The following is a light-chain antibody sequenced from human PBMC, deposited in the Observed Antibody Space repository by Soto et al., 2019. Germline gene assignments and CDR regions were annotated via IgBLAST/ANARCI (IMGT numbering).Light chain of an antibody. V-gene: IGKV3-11*01. Sequence: ELVSTQSPAILSLSPGQRAFRSCRASQSVKTFLVWYQHRPGQAPRVLIYDASHRASGIPARFSGSGSGTDFTLTISSLEPEDAALYYCQQRSNWPPITFGQGTRLEIK. CDR2: DAS. CDR3: QQRSNWPPIT. CDR1: QSVKTF. J-gene: IGKJ5*01.